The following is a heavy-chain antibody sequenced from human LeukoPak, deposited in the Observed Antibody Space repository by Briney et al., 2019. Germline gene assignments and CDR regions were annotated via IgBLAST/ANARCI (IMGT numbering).Heavy chain of an antibody. CDR2: INHSGST. D-gene: IGHD3-9*01. V-gene: IGHV4-34*01. Sequence: SETLSLTCAVYGGSFSGYYWNWIRQPPGKGLEWIGEINHSGSTNYNPSLKSRVTISVDTSKNQFSLKLSSVTAADTAVYYCAGLSYKYYDILTGYPKYYYYGMDVWGQGTTVTVSS. CDR1: GGSFSGYY. J-gene: IGHJ6*02. CDR3: AGLSYKYYDILTGYPKYYYYGMDV.